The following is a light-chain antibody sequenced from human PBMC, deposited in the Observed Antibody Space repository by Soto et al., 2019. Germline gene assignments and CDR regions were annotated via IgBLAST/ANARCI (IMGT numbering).Light chain of an antibody. CDR3: QQYNDWPPLT. CDR2: GAS. CDR1: QSVSGN. J-gene: IGKJ4*01. Sequence: EIVMTQAPATLSVSPGERATLSCRASQSVSGNLAWYQQKPGQAPRLLIYGASTRATGIPARFSGSGSGTEFTLTITSLQSEDFAVYYCQQYNDWPPLTFGGGTKVEIK. V-gene: IGKV3-15*01.